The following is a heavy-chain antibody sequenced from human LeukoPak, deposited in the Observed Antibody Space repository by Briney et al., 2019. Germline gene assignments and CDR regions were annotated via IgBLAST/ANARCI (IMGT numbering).Heavy chain of an antibody. Sequence: GASVKVSCKVSGYTLTELSMHWVRQAPGKGLEWMGGFDLEDGETIYAQKFQGRVTMTEDTSTDTAYMELSSLRSEDTAVYYCATDKLRYFDWLPDYWGQGTLVTVSS. CDR1: GYTLTELS. CDR3: ATDKLRYFDWLPDY. J-gene: IGHJ4*02. CDR2: FDLEDGET. D-gene: IGHD3-9*01. V-gene: IGHV1-24*01.